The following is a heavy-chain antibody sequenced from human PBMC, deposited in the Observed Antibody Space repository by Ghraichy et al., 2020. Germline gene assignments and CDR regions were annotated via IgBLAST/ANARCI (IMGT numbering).Heavy chain of an antibody. V-gene: IGHV3-23*01. CDR1: GFTFSSYA. Sequence: LSLTCAASGFTFSSYAMSWVRQAPGKGLEWVSAISASGESTFYADSVKGRFTISRDNSKNTLYLQMNSLRAEDMAVYYCAKNMIIVVITRGAFDIWGQGTMVTVS. CDR2: ISASGEST. CDR3: AKNMIIVVITRGAFDI. J-gene: IGHJ3*02. D-gene: IGHD3-22*01.